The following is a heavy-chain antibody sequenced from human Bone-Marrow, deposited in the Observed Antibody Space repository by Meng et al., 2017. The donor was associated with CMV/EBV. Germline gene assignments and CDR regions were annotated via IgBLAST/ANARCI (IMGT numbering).Heavy chain of an antibody. D-gene: IGHD3-3*01. Sequence: SVTVSRKASGYTFTSYGIRWVRQAPGQGLEWMGWISAYNGNTNYAQKLQGRVTMTTDTYTSTAYMELRSLRSDDTAVYYCARESAFNYYDFWSGYYTGGLGMDVWGQGTTVTVSS. CDR1: GYTFTSYG. V-gene: IGHV1-18*01. CDR3: ARESAFNYYDFWSGYYTGGLGMDV. J-gene: IGHJ6*02. CDR2: ISAYNGNT.